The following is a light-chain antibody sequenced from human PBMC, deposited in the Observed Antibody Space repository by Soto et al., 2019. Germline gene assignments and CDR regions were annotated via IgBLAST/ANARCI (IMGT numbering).Light chain of an antibody. J-gene: IGKJ4*01. CDR2: TVS. CDR1: QSINSK. V-gene: IGKV2-40*01. CDR3: MQRIEFPLT. Sequence: MTQSPFSLSASVGDRVTITCRASQSINSKLNWYQQKPGEVPKLLIYTVSYRASGVPDRFSGSGSGTDFTLKISRVEAEDVGVYYCMQRIEFPLTFGGGTKVDIK.